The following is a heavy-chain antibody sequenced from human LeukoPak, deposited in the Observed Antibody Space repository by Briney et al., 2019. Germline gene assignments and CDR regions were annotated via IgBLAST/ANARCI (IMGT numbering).Heavy chain of an antibody. CDR3: ARGVADTPPFDY. V-gene: IGHV1-3*01. CDR2: INAGNGNT. J-gene: IGHJ4*02. Sequence: ASVKVSCKGSGYTFTSYAMHWVRHAPGQRLEWMGWINAGNGNTKYSQKFQGRVTITRDTSASTAYMEPSSLRSEDTATYYCARGVADTPPFDYWGQGTLVTVSS. D-gene: IGHD6-19*01. CDR1: GYTFTSYA.